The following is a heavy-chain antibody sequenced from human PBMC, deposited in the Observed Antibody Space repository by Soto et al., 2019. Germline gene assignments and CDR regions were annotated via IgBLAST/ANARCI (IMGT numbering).Heavy chain of an antibody. J-gene: IGHJ3*02. CDR1: GGSISSGGYS. V-gene: IGHV4-30-2*01. CDR3: ARTSSSADGAFDI. CDR2: IYHSGST. D-gene: IGHD6-25*01. Sequence: QLQLQESGSALVKPSQTLSLTCAVSGGSISSGGYSWSWIRQPPGKGLEWIGYIYHSGSTYYNPSLKSRVTISVDRSKNQFSLKLSSVTAADTAVYYCARTSSSADGAFDIWGQGTMVTVSS.